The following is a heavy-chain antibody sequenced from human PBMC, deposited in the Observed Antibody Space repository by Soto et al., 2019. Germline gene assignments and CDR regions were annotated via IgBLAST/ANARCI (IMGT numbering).Heavy chain of an antibody. Sequence: EVQLVESGGGLIQPGGSLRLSCAASGFTVSSNYMSWVRQAPGKGLEWVSVISGSGGSTYYADSVKGRFTISRDNSKNTLYLQMNSLRAEDTAVYYCAKEHIVVVTADYWGQGTLVTVSS. CDR3: AKEHIVVVTADY. V-gene: IGHV3-23*04. J-gene: IGHJ4*02. CDR1: GFTVSSNY. CDR2: ISGSGGST. D-gene: IGHD2-21*02.